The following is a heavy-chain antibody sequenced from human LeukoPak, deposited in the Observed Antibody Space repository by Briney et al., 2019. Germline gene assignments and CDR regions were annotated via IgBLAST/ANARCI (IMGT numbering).Heavy chain of an antibody. V-gene: IGHV3-48*04. CDR1: GFTFSSYN. D-gene: IGHD2-21*02. Sequence: GGSLRLSCAASGFTFSSYNLNWVRQAPGKGLEWVSYISSSSGTIFYADSVKGRFTISRDNAKNSLYLQMNSLRAEDTAVYYCARGGDPDYWGQGTLVTVSS. CDR3: ARGGDPDY. CDR2: ISSSSGTI. J-gene: IGHJ4*02.